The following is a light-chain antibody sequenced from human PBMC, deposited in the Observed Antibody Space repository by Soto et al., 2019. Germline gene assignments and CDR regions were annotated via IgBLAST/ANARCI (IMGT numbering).Light chain of an antibody. Sequence: DIQMTQSPSTLSASVGERVTITCRASQSIISLLAWYQQKPGKAPKLLIYDASSLESGVPSRFSGSGSGTEFTLTISSLQPDDFATYYCQQYNSYPWTFGQGTKVDIK. CDR2: DAS. CDR1: QSIISL. V-gene: IGKV1-5*01. CDR3: QQYNSYPWT. J-gene: IGKJ1*01.